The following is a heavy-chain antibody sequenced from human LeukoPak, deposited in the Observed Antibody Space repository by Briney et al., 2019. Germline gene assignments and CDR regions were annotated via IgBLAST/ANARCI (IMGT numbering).Heavy chain of an antibody. CDR3: VNDYYYYMDV. CDR2: IRYDGSNK. CDR1: GFTFSSYG. V-gene: IGHV3-30*02. J-gene: IGHJ6*03. Sequence: GGSLRLSCAASGFTFSSYGMHWVRQAPGKGLEWVAFIRYDGSNKYYADSVKGRFTISRDNSKNTLYLQMNSLRAEDTAVYYCVNDYYYYMDVWGKGTTVTVSS.